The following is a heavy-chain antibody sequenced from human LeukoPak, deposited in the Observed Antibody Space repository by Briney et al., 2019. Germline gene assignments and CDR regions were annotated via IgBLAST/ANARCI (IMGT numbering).Heavy chain of an antibody. V-gene: IGHV4-30-4*08. CDR1: GGSNSSGDYY. J-gene: IGHJ4*02. CDR2: IYYSGST. Sequence: PSQTLTLTGTVSGGSNSSGDYYWSWIRQPPGKGLEWIGYIYYSGSTYYNPSFKSRVTISVDTSKNQFFLKLSSVTAADTAVYYCATYNRDVWGRLDHWGQGTLVTVSS. CDR3: ATYNRDVWGRLDH. D-gene: IGHD3-16*01.